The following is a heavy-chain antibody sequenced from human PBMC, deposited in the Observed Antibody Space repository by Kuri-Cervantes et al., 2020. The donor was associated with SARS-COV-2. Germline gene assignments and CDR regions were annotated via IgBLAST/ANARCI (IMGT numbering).Heavy chain of an antibody. V-gene: IGHV3-20*04. CDR2: INWNGGST. CDR1: GFTFDDYG. J-gene: IGHJ4*02. CDR3: ARVRGDSGYVDY. Sequence: GESLKLSCAASGFTFDDYGMSWVRQAPGKGLEWVSGINWNGGSTGYADSVKGRFTISRDNAKNSLYLQMNSLRAEDTAVYYCARVRGDSGYVDYWGQGTLVTVSS. D-gene: IGHD1-26*01.